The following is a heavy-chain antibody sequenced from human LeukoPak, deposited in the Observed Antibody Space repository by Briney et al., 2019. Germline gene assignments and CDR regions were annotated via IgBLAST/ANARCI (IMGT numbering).Heavy chain of an antibody. Sequence: PGGSLRLSCAASGFTFSSYAMSWVRQAPGKGLEWVSTISGSGGSPYYADSVKGRFTISRDNSENTLYLQVNSLRAEDTAVYYCAKNDYSTYTAWDYWGQGTLVTVSS. J-gene: IGHJ4*02. D-gene: IGHD6-13*01. CDR3: AKNDYSTYTAWDY. CDR2: ISGSGGSP. CDR1: GFTFSSYA. V-gene: IGHV3-23*01.